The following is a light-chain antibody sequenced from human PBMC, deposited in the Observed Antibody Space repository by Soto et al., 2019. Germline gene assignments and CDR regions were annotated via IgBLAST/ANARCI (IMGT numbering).Light chain of an antibody. J-gene: IGKJ1*01. CDR3: QHSYSSPPT. V-gene: IGKV1-5*01. Sequence: IQLIQPPSSLSASVGDRVTITCRASQDISTCLAWYQQKPGKAPKLLIYDASSLESGVPSRFSGSGSGTDFTLTISSLQPDDFATYYCQHSYSSPPTFGQGTKVDIK. CDR2: DAS. CDR1: QDISTC.